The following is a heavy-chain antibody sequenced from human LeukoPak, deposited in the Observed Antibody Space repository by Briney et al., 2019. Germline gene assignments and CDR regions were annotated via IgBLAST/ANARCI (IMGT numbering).Heavy chain of an antibody. J-gene: IGHJ1*01. Sequence: SGPTLVKPTETLTLTCTVSGFSFRNARMGVSWIRQPPGKGLEWIGYMHSSGITSNNPSLKSRVTMSVDMSKNQFSLRLNSVTAADTAVYYCARGYKSDWGLQYFQYWGQGTLVTVSS. V-gene: IGHV4-61*01. CDR1: GFSFRNARMG. CDR3: ARGYKSDWGLQYFQY. CDR2: MHSSGIT. D-gene: IGHD6-19*01.